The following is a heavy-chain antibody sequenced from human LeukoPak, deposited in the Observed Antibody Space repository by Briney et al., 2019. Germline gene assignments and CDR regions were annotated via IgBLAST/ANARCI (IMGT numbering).Heavy chain of an antibody. V-gene: IGHV4-31*03. CDR2: ISYTGST. J-gene: IGHJ4*02. CDR3: ARGDY. CDR1: GGSISSGGYY. Sequence: SETLSLTCTVSGGSISSGGYYWSWIRQLPGKGLEWIGYISYTGSTYYNPSLKSRVIISRDTSKNQFSLKLSSVTAADTAIYYCARGDYWGQGTLVTVSS.